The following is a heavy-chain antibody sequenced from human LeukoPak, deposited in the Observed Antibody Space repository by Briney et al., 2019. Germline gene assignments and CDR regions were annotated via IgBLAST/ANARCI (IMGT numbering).Heavy chain of an antibody. D-gene: IGHD6-19*01. V-gene: IGHV1-8*01. CDR3: ARTRSGWNYFDY. CDR1: GYTFTSYD. J-gene: IGHJ4*02. CDR2: MNPNSGNT. Sequence: ASVKVSCKATGYTFTSYDINWVRQATGQGLEWMGWMNPNSGNTGYAQKFQGRVTMTRNTSISTAYMELSSLRSEDTAVYYCARTRSGWNYFDYWGQGTLVTVSS.